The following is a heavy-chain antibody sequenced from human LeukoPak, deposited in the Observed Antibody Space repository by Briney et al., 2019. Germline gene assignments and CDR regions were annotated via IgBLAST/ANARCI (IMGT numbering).Heavy chain of an antibody. V-gene: IGHV4-59*12. D-gene: IGHD4-23*01. CDR3: ARVRVTPYISIDS. Sequence: SETLSLTCTVSGGSISSYYWSWIRQPPGKGLEWFGYIYYSGSTNYNPSLKSRVTISIDTSKHQFSLRLSSVTAADTAVYYCARVRVTPYISIDSWGQGTLVTVSS. CDR1: GGSISSYY. J-gene: IGHJ4*02. CDR2: IYYSGST.